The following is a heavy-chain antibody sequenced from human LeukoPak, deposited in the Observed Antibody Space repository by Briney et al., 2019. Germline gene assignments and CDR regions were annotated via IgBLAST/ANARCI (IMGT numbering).Heavy chain of an antibody. D-gene: IGHD3-10*01. V-gene: IGHV4-39*01. J-gene: IGHJ4*02. CDR1: GGSISSYY. Sequence: SETLSLTCTVSGGSISSYYWGWIRQPPGKGLEWIGSIYYSGSTYYNPSLKSRVTISVDTSKNQFSLKLSSVTAADTAVYYCARGRGSPLFDYWGQGTLVTVSS. CDR2: IYYSGST. CDR3: ARGRGSPLFDY.